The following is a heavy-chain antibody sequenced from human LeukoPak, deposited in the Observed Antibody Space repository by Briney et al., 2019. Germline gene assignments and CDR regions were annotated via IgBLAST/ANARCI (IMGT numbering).Heavy chain of an antibody. CDR3: ARQRWTYGAEAGTGCFDP. CDR2: IYYSGST. J-gene: IGHJ5*02. V-gene: IGHV4-39*01. D-gene: IGHD6-13*01. Sequence: PSETLSLTCIVSGGSISSNNFYRGWIRQPPGKGLEWIGNIYYSGSTYYTPSLKSRVTISVDTSKNQFSLKLGSVTAADTAVYYCARQRWTYGAEAGTGCFDPWGQGAPVTVSS. CDR1: GGSISSNNFY.